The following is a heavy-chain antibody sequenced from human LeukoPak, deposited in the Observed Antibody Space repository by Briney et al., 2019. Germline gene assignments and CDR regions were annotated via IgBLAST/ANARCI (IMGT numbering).Heavy chain of an antibody. J-gene: IGHJ4*02. CDR3: ARSRASVGTSTYSDY. CDR1: GYTFTGYY. D-gene: IGHD1-1*01. CDR2: INPNSGGT. V-gene: IGHV1-2*02. Sequence: ASVKVSCKASGYTFTGYYMHWVRQDPGQGLEWMGWINPNSGGTNYAQKFQGRVTMTRDTSISTAYMELSRLTSDDTAVYYCARSRASVGTSTYSDYWGRGTLVTVSS.